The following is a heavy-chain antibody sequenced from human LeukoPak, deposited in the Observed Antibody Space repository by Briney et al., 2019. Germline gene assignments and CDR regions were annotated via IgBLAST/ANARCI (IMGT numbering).Heavy chain of an antibody. Sequence: GGSLRLSCAASGFTFSSYAMSWVRQAPGKGLEWVSAISGSGGSTYYADSVKGRFTISRDNSENTLYLQMNSLRAEDTAVHYCAKDLGMGGYDLQDAFDYWGQGTLVTVSS. CDR1: GFTFSSYA. J-gene: IGHJ4*02. D-gene: IGHD3-22*01. CDR2: ISGSGGST. CDR3: AKDLGMGGYDLQDAFDY. V-gene: IGHV3-23*01.